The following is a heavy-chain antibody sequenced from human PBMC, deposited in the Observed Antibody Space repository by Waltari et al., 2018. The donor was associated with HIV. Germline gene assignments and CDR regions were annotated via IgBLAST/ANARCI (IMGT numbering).Heavy chain of an antibody. CDR3: ARGYSSSRWIPLYH. CDR2: FWSDGAEI. D-gene: IGHD6-6*01. Sequence: QVQLVESGGGVVQPGSSLTLSCPVSGFTFSNFAIHWVRQSTGKGLEWLAVFWSDGAEISYADSVKGRFTVSKDSSQKTLYLHLTSLRAEDTALYYCARGYSSSRWIPLYHWGRGTLVTVSS. J-gene: IGHJ4*02. V-gene: IGHV3-33*01. CDR1: GFTFSNFA.